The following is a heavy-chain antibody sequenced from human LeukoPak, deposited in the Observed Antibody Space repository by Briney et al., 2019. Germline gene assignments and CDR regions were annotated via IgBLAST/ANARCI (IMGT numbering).Heavy chain of an antibody. CDR3: ARSIMGGGAFDY. CDR1: GFTFSSYW. J-gene: IGHJ4*02. V-gene: IGHV3-7*03. D-gene: IGHD3-10*01. Sequence: PGGSLRLSCAASGFTFSSYWLNWVRQTPGKGLEWVANIKEDGSERYHVDSVKGRFTIPRDNAKSSLYLQMNSLRAEDTALYYCARSIMGGGAFDYWGQGTQVTVSS. CDR2: IKEDGSER.